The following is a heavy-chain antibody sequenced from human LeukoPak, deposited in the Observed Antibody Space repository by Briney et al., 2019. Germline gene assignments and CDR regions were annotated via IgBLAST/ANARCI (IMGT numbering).Heavy chain of an antibody. CDR1: GFTFSSYG. CDR2: IWYGGSNK. D-gene: IGHD6-19*01. CDR3: ARDLSAGIAVAGGLDY. V-gene: IGHV3-33*01. J-gene: IGHJ4*02. Sequence: GGSLRLSCAASGFTFSSYGIHWVRQAPGKGLEWVAVIWYGGSNKYYADSVKGRFTISRDNSKNTLYLQMNSLRAEDTAVYYCARDLSAGIAVAGGLDYWGQGTLVTVSS.